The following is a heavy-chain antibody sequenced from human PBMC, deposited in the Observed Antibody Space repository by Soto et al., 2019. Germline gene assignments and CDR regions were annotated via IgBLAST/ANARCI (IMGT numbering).Heavy chain of an antibody. J-gene: IGHJ4*02. CDR2: IYHSGII. CDR3: ARVVSGTVDF. CDR1: GYSISSGYY. V-gene: IGHV4-38-2*01. D-gene: IGHD2-15*01. Sequence: SETLSLTCAVSGYSISSGYYWGWIRQPPVKVLEWIGNIYHSGIIYYNPSLNSRVTISIDTSKNQFSLKLSSVTAADTAVYYCARVVSGTVDFWGEGTLVTVSS.